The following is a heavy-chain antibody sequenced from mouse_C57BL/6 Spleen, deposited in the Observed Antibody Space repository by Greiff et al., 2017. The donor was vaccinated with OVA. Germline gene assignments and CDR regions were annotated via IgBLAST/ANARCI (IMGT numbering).Heavy chain of an antibody. Sequence: VQLQQSGAELVKPGASVKISCKASGYAFSSYWMNWVKQRPGKGLEWIGQIYPGDGDTNYNGKFKGKATLTADKSSSTAYMQLSSLTSEDSAVYYCARRGTAQAFDYWGQGTTLTVSS. D-gene: IGHD3-2*02. V-gene: IGHV1-80*01. J-gene: IGHJ2*01. CDR1: GYAFSSYW. CDR3: ARRGTAQAFDY. CDR2: IYPGDGDT.